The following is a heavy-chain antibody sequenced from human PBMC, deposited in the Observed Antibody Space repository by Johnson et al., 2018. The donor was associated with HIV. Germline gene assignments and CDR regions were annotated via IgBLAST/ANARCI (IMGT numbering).Heavy chain of an antibody. CDR2: ITGTGGST. CDR1: GFTFSSYG. D-gene: IGHD3-9*01. V-gene: IGHV3-23*04. CDR3: ARAPSRLRYFDWSEDAFDI. J-gene: IGHJ3*02. Sequence: VQLVESGGGVVQPGGSLRLSCAASGFTFSSYGMSWVRQAPGKGLEWVSGITGTGGSTYYADSVKGRFTISRDNSKNTLYLQMNSLRAEDTAVYYCARAPSRLRYFDWSEDAFDIWGQGTMVTVSS.